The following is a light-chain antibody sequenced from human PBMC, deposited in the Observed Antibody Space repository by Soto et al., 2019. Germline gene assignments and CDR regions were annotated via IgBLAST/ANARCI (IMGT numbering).Light chain of an antibody. J-gene: IGKJ1*01. Sequence: DIQMTQFPSTLSASVGDRVTLTCRASQSIGTWLAWYQLKPGKAPKLLIFDASNSESEVPSRFSGSGSGTEFILTISSLQPDDFAIYDCQQYSTYWTFGQGTKVEMK. V-gene: IGKV1-5*01. CDR1: QSIGTW. CDR3: QQYSTYWT. CDR2: DAS.